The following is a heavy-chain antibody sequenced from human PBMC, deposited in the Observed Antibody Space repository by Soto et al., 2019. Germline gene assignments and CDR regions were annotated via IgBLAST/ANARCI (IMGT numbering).Heavy chain of an antibody. D-gene: IGHD6-19*01. CDR1: GFTFSSYG. J-gene: IGHJ6*02. V-gene: IGHV3-30*18. Sequence: QVQLVESGGGVVQPGRSLRLSCAASGFTFSSYGMHWVRQAPGKGLEWVAVISYDGSNKYYADSVKGRFTISRDNSKNTLYLQMNSLRAEDTAVYYCAKDRGSGWHHGIRHYYYGMDVWGQGTTVTVSS. CDR2: ISYDGSNK. CDR3: AKDRGSGWHHGIRHYYYGMDV.